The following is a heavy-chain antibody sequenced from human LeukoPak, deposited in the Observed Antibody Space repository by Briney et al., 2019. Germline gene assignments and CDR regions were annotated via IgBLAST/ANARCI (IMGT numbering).Heavy chain of an antibody. CDR1: GYTFTGYY. CDR3: ARDGESSNIFYYYYYMDV. CDR2: INPNSGGT. J-gene: IGHJ6*03. V-gene: IGHV1-2*02. Sequence: ASVKVSCKASGYTFTGYYMHWVRQAPGQGLEWMGWINPNSGGTNYAQKFQGRVTMTRDTSISTAYMELSRLRSDDTAVYYCARDGESSNIFYYYYYMDVWGKGTTVTISS. D-gene: IGHD6-13*01.